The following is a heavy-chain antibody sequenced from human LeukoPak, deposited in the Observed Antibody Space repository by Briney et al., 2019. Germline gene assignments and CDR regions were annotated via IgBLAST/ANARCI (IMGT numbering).Heavy chain of an antibody. CDR2: IKPDGSET. CDR3: ARDGGELWPLDE. D-gene: IGHD3-10*01. J-gene: IGHJ4*02. V-gene: IGHV3-7*01. Sequence: RPGGSLRLSCVASGFPFKGYWMTWVRQSPGKGLDWVANIKPDGSETNYLDSVKGRFTISRDNARDSLFLEMNNLRADDTAVYYCARDGGELWPLDEWGQGILVTVSS. CDR1: GFPFKGYW.